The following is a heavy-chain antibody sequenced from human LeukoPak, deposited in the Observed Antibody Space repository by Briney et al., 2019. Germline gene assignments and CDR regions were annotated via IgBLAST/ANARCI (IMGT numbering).Heavy chain of an antibody. CDR3: ARGWGSSGWYKVNWFDP. J-gene: IGHJ5*02. V-gene: IGHV6-1*01. CDR1: GDSVSSNSAA. Sequence: SQTLSLTCAISGDSVSSNSAAWSWVRQSPSRGLEWLGRTYYRSKWYNDYAVSVKSRIIINPDTSKNQFSLQLNSVTPEDTAVYYCARGWGSSGWYKVNWFDPWGQGTLVTVSS. CDR2: TYYRSKWYN. D-gene: IGHD6-19*01.